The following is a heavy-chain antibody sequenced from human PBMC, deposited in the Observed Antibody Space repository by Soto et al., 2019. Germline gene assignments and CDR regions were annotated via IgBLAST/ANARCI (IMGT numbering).Heavy chain of an antibody. J-gene: IGHJ5*02. Sequence: GASVKVSCKASGGTFSSYAISWVRQAPGQGLEWMGGIIPIFGTANYAQKFQGRVTITADESTSTAYMELSSLRSEDTAVYYCAGLIAARPRWFDPWGQGTLVTVSS. CDR2: IIPIFGTA. D-gene: IGHD6-6*01. V-gene: IGHV1-69*13. CDR1: GGTFSSYA. CDR3: AGLIAARPRWFDP.